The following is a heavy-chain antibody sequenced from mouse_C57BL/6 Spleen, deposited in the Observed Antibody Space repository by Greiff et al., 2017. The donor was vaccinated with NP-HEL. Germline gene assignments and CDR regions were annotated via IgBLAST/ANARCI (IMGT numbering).Heavy chain of an antibody. CDR3: AGLRSYFDY. V-gene: IGHV1-50*01. D-gene: IGHD1-1*01. Sequence: QVQLQQPGAELVKPGASVKLSCKASGYTFTSYWMQWVKQRPGQGLEWIGESDPSDSYTNYNQKFKGKATLTVDTSSSTAYMQLSSLTSEDSAVYYCAGLRSYFDYWGQGTTLTVSS. J-gene: IGHJ2*01. CDR2: SDPSDSYT. CDR1: GYTFTSYW.